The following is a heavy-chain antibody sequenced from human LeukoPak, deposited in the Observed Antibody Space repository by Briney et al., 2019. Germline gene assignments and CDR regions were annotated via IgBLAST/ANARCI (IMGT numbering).Heavy chain of an antibody. Sequence: GGSLRLSCAASGFPFSTYAMSWVRQAPGKGLEWVSTINSYGDSTYYADSVKGRFTISRDNSGNTLHLQMSSLRAEDTAVFYCATSSTLIVVVATAIRDYWGQGTLVTVSS. D-gene: IGHD2-2*02. V-gene: IGHV3-23*01. J-gene: IGHJ4*02. CDR1: GFPFSTYA. CDR3: ATSSTLIVVVATAIRDY. CDR2: INSYGDST.